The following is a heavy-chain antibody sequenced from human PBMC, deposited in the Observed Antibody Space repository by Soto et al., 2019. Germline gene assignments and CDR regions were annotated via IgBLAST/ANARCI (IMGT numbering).Heavy chain of an antibody. CDR1: GFDFSASW. V-gene: IGHV3-74*01. CDR2: ANSDASTT. J-gene: IGHJ6*02. Sequence: PGGSLRLSCVASGFDFSASWTHWVRQAPGKGPMWVARANSDASTTDYAGSVKGRFTIFRDNTRNTLYLQMDGLRVEDTAVYYCAQACYHYGMDVWGQGTTVTVSS. CDR3: AQACYHYGMDV.